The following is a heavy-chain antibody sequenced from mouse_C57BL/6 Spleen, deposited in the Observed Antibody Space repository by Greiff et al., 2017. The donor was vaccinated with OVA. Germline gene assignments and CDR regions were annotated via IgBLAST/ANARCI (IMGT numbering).Heavy chain of an antibody. V-gene: IGHV3-6*01. CDR3: ASDGYYDWYFDV. Sequence: EVKLVESGPGLVKPSQSLSLTCSVTGYSITSGYYWTWIRQFPGNKLEWMGYISYDGSNNYNPSLKNRISITRDTSKNQFFLKLNSVTTEDTATYYCASDGYYDWYFDVWGTGTTVTVSS. CDR1: GYSITSGYY. CDR2: ISYDGSN. D-gene: IGHD2-3*01. J-gene: IGHJ1*03.